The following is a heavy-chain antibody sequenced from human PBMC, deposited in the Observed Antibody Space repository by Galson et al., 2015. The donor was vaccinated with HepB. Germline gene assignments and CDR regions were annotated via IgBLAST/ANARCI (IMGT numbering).Heavy chain of an antibody. D-gene: IGHD3-10*01. Sequence: SVKVSCKASGYTFTSYGISWVRQAPGQGLEWMGRIIPILGIANYAQKFQGRVTITADKPTSTAYMELSSLRSEDTAVYYCASDITMVRGAIWGQGTLVTVSS. CDR1: GYTFTSYG. CDR2: IIPILGIA. V-gene: IGHV1-69*04. CDR3: ASDITMVRGAI. J-gene: IGHJ4*02.